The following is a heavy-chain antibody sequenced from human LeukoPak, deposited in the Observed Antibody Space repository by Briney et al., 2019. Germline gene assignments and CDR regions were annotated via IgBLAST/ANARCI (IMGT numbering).Heavy chain of an antibody. CDR2: ISGGGETM. V-gene: IGHV3-48*03. CDR1: GFTFSSYE. Sequence: GGSLRLSCVASGFTFSSYEMNWVRQAPGKGLEWLSYISGGGETMFYVDSVKGRFTISRDNADNSLSLQMNSLRAEDTAVYYCARCRDYDFWSGYYNYYYYMDVWGKGTTVTVSS. CDR3: ARCRDYDFWSGYYNYYYYMDV. J-gene: IGHJ6*03. D-gene: IGHD3-3*01.